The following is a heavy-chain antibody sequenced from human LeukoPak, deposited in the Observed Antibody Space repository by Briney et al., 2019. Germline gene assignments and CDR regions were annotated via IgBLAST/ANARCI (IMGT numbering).Heavy chain of an antibody. CDR2: IKQDGSEK. CDR3: ARGAWYYYDSSGYYTYYFDY. Sequence: GGSLRLSCAASGVTFSSYWMSWVRQAPGKGLEWVANIKQDGSEKYYVDSVKGRFTISRDNAKNSLYLQMNSLRAEDTAVYYCARGAWYYYDSSGYYTYYFDYWGQGTLVTVSS. V-gene: IGHV3-7*04. CDR1: GVTFSSYW. J-gene: IGHJ4*02. D-gene: IGHD3-22*01.